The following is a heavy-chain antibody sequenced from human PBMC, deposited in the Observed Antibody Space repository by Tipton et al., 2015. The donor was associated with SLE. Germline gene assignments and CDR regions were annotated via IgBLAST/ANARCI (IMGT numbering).Heavy chain of an antibody. V-gene: IGHV3-23*01. D-gene: IGHD3-22*01. CDR1: GFTFRTYA. CDR3: AKDMRPDSLFEIDY. J-gene: IGHJ4*02. Sequence: SLRLSCTASGFTFRTYAMNWVSQAPGKGLEWVSLIVGSGVTTYYADSVKGRFTISRDNSMNTLYLLMNTLRTEDTAVYYCAKDMRPDSLFEIDYWGQGTLVTVSS. CDR2: IVGSGVTT.